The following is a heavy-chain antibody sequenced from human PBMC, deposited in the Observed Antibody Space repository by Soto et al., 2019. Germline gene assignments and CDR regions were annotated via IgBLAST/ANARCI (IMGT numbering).Heavy chain of an antibody. Sequence: SETLSLTCAVYGGSFSGYYWSWIRQPPGKGLEWIGEINHSESTNYNPPLKSRVTISVDTSKNHLSLRRSSVTAADTAVYYCERGGGRGGGRLDLHYYYMDVWGKGTTVTVTS. J-gene: IGHJ6*03. D-gene: IGHD3-10*01. CDR2: INHSEST. V-gene: IGHV4-34*01. CDR1: GGSFSGYY. CDR3: ERGGGRGGGRLDLHYYYMDV.